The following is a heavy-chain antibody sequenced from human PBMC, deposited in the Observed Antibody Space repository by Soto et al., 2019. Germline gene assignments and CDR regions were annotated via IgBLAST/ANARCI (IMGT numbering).Heavy chain of an antibody. CDR3: TKDRHPDGIWSFDC. V-gene: IGHV3-23*01. J-gene: IGHJ4*02. D-gene: IGHD3-3*01. Sequence: QLLESGGNLVQPGGSRSLSCAAAGFTFSTYTISWVRQAPGKGPAVLAGFYGGGSTRTFYADSVKVRFTISRDNSKNILFLQMHILRAEDTSVYYCTKDRHPDGIWSFDCWGQGTLVTVSS. CDR2: FYGGGSTRT. CDR1: GFTFSTYT.